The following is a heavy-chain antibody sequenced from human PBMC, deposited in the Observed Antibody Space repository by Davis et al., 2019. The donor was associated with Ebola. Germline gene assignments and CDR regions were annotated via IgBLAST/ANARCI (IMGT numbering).Heavy chain of an antibody. Sequence: AASVKVSCKASGYTFTGYYMHWVRQAPGQGLEWMGWINPNSGGTNYAHKFQGWVTMTRDTSISTAYMELSRLRSDDTAVYYCARDCSSTSCYYGMDVWGQGTTVTVSS. CDR3: ARDCSSTSCYYGMDV. V-gene: IGHV1-2*04. D-gene: IGHD2-2*01. CDR1: GYTFTGYY. CDR2: INPNSGGT. J-gene: IGHJ6*02.